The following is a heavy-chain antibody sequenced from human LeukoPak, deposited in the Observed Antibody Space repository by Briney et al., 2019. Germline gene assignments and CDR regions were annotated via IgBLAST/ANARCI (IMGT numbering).Heavy chain of an antibody. J-gene: IGHJ4*02. D-gene: IGHD3-22*01. CDR3: ARDLYYDSSGYPSVGY. V-gene: IGHV1-2*02. CDR2: INPNSGGT. CDR1: GYTFTGYY. Sequence: ASVKVSCKASGYTFTGYYMHWGRQAAGQGLECMGWINPNSGGTNYAQKFQGRVTMTRDTSISTAYMELSRLRSDDTAVYYCARDLYYDSSGYPSVGYWGQGTLVTVSS.